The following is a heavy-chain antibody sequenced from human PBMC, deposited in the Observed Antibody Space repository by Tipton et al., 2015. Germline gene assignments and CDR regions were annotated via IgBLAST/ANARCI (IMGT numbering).Heavy chain of an antibody. V-gene: IGHV4-59*11. CDR1: GGSIGSHF. D-gene: IGHD4-23*01. CDR2: THYTGNT. CDR3: ARALFYGGNTDWYFDL. J-gene: IGHJ2*01. Sequence: TLSLTCTVSGGSIGSHFWSWIRQPPGKGLEWIGHTHYTGNTNYNASLKSRVTMSLDTSENRFSLKLSSVTAADTAVYYCARALFYGGNTDWYFDLWGRGTLVTVSS.